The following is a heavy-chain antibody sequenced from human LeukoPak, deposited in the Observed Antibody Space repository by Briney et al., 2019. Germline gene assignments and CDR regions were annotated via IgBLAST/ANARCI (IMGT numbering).Heavy chain of an antibody. CDR3: ARDSPTVTPDEYYYYYYGMDV. Sequence: PSETLSLTCTVSGGSISSYYWSWIRQPAGKGLEWIGRIYTSGSTNYNPSLKSRVTMSVDTSKNQFSLKLSSVTAADTAVYYCARDSPTVTPDEYYYYYYGMDVWGQGTTVTVSS. V-gene: IGHV4-4*07. J-gene: IGHJ6*02. CDR2: IYTSGST. D-gene: IGHD4-17*01. CDR1: GGSISSYY.